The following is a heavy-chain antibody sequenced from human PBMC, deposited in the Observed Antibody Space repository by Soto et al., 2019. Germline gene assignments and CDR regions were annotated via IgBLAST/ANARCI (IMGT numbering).Heavy chain of an antibody. CDR1: GYTFTSYG. J-gene: IGHJ4*02. D-gene: IGHD2-2*01. V-gene: IGHV1-18*01. Sequence: ASVKVSCKASGYTFTSYGISWVRQAPGQGLEWMGWISANNGTTNYAQKLQGRVTITTDKSTSTAYMELRSLRSDDTAVYYCARDRATGYCSSTSCYYPQPFDYWGQGTLVTVSS. CDR2: ISANNGTT. CDR3: ARDRATGYCSSTSCYYPQPFDY.